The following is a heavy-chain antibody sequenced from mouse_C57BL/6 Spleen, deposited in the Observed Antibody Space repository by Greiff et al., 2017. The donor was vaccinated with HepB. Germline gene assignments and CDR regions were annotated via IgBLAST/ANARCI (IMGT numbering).Heavy chain of an antibody. Sequence: EVQVVESGPGMVKPSQSLSLTCTVTGYSITSGYDWHWIRHFPGNKLEWMGYISYSGSTNYNPSLKSRISITHDTSKNHFFLKLNSVTTEDTATYYCARRGDVWYFDYWGQGTTLTVSS. CDR2: ISYSGST. J-gene: IGHJ2*01. CDR3: ARRGDVWYFDY. V-gene: IGHV3-1*01. CDR1: GYSITSGYD.